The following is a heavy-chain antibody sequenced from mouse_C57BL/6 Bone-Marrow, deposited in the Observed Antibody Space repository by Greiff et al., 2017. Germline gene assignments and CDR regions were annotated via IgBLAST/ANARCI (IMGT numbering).Heavy chain of an antibody. V-gene: IGHV14-4*01. CDR2: IDPENGDT. Sequence: VQLKESGAELVRPGASVKLSCTASGFNIKDDYMHWVKQRPEQGLEWIGWIDPENGDTEYASKLQGKATITADTSSNTAYLQLSSLTSEDTAVYYCTKEDYESAMDYWGQGTSVTVSS. D-gene: IGHD2-4*01. CDR1: GFNIKDDY. J-gene: IGHJ4*01. CDR3: TKEDYESAMDY.